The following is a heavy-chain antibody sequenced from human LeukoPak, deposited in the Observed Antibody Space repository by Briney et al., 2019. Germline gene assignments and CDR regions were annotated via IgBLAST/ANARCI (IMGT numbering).Heavy chain of an antibody. CDR2: INPNSGGT. J-gene: IGHJ3*02. V-gene: IGHV1-2*02. D-gene: IGHD4-17*01. CDR1: DKTFTGNI. Sequence: ASGKVSCKALDKTFTGNIMHWVRQAPDQGLGWMGWINPNSGGTNYAQKFQGRVTMSRDTSISTAYMELSRLRSDDTAVYYCARENYGDYAPGAFDIWGQGTMVTVSS. CDR3: ARENYGDYAPGAFDI.